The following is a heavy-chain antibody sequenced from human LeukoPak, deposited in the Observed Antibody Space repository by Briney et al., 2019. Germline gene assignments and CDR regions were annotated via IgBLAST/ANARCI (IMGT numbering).Heavy chain of an antibody. V-gene: IGHV3-11*03. CDR2: ISSSSSYT. CDR1: GFTFSDYY. J-gene: IGHJ6*02. D-gene: IGHD3-10*01. Sequence: GGSLRLSCAASGFTFSDYYMSWIRQAPGKGLEWVSYISSSSSYTNYADSVKGRFTISRDNAKNSLYLQMNSLRAEDTAVYYCARARITMVRGVIKYYYGMDVWGQGTTVTVSS. CDR3: ARARITMVRGVIKYYYGMDV.